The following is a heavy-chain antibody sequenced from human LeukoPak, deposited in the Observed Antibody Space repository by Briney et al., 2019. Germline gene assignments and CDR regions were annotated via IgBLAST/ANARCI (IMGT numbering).Heavy chain of an antibody. V-gene: IGHV3-7*01. CDR1: GFTFSSHW. Sequence: GGSLRLSCAASGFTFSSHWMSWVRQAPGKGLEWVANIKQDGSEKYYVDSVKGRFTISRDNAKNSLYLQMNSLRAEDTAVYYCASIVGSDYWGQGTLVTVSS. D-gene: IGHD1-26*01. CDR2: IKQDGSEK. CDR3: ASIVGSDY. J-gene: IGHJ4*02.